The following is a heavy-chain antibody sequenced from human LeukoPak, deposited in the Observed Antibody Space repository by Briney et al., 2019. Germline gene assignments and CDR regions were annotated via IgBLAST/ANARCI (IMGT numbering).Heavy chain of an antibody. Sequence: GGSLRLSCAASGFTFSNYWMTWVRQAPGKGLVWVSHINSDGSITSYADFVKGRFTISRDNAKNTLYLQMNSLRAEDTAVYYCARDAVDTANAVWGQGTTVTVSS. V-gene: IGHV3-74*01. J-gene: IGHJ6*02. CDR2: INSDGSIT. CDR3: ARDAVDTANAV. D-gene: IGHD5-18*01. CDR1: GFTFSNYW.